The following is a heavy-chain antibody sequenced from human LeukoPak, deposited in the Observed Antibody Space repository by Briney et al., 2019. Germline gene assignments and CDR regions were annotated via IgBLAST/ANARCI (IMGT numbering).Heavy chain of an antibody. V-gene: IGHV4-59*01. CDR3: TRENGRSYWYFDL. CDR1: GGSISSYY. J-gene: IGHJ2*01. Sequence: SETLSLTCTVSGGSISSYYWSWIRQPPGKGLEWIGYIYNSGSTNYNPSLKSRVTISVDTSKNQFSLKLSAVTAADTAVYYCTRENGRSYWYFDLWGRGTLVTVSS. CDR2: IYNSGST.